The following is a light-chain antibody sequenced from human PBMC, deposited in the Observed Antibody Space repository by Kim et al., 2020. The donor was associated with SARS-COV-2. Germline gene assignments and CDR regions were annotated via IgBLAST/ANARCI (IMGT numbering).Light chain of an antibody. Sequence: LGQTVRTTCQGDSLRSHYATWSQQRPGQAPLLVIYGKNNRPSGIPDRFSGSSSGNTASLTITGAQAEDEADYYCSSWDSSGNHYVFATGTKVTVL. J-gene: IGLJ1*01. V-gene: IGLV3-19*01. CDR3: SSWDSSGNHYV. CDR1: SLRSHY. CDR2: GKN.